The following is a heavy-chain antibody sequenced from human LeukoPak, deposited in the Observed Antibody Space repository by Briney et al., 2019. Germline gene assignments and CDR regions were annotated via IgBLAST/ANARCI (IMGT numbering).Heavy chain of an antibody. V-gene: IGHV4-59*01. Sequence: SETLSLSCTVSGGSINRDYWSWIRQPPGKGLEWIGCIYYSGNTNYNPSLKSRVTISVDTSNNQFSLKLSSVTAAGTAVYYCASEGSTRNYVCDDWGQGTLVSVSS. CDR3: ASEGSTRNYVCDD. CDR2: IYYSGNT. CDR1: GGSINRDY. D-gene: IGHD3-10*01. J-gene: IGHJ4*02.